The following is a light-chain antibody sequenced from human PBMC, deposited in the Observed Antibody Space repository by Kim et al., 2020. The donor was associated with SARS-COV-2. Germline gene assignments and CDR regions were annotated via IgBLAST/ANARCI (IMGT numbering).Light chain of an antibody. J-gene: IGKJ2*01. CDR2: DAS. V-gene: IGKV1-5*01. Sequence: SASVGDRVTITCRASQSISSWLAWYQQKPGKAPKLLIYDASSLESGVPSRFSGSGSGTEFPLTISSLQPDDFATYYCQQYNSYPYTFGQGTKLEI. CDR3: QQYNSYPYT. CDR1: QSISSW.